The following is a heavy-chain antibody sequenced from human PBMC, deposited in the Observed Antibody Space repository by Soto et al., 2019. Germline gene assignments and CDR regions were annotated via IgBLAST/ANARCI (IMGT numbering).Heavy chain of an antibody. Sequence: SVKVSCKASGGTFSSYAISWVQQAPGQGLEWMGGIIPIFGTANYAQKFQGRVTITADESTSTAYMELSSLRSEDTAVYYCARGVGLAAGLDYWGQGTLVTVSS. CDR2: IIPIFGTA. D-gene: IGHD6-13*01. V-gene: IGHV1-69*13. CDR1: GGTFSSYA. J-gene: IGHJ4*02. CDR3: ARGVGLAAGLDY.